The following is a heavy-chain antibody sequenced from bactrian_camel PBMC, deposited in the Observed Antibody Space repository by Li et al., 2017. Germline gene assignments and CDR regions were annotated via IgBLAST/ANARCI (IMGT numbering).Heavy chain of an antibody. V-gene: IGHV3S53*01. J-gene: IGHJ4*01. CDR3: AKPLFNTDAPEFND. CDR2: IDSAGAT. D-gene: IGHD1*01. Sequence: QVQLVESGGGSALAGGSVRLSCAASGYIASSGCMGWFRQVLGKEREGVAGIDSAGATNYADSVKGRFTISRDNAKNTVTLQLNNLKTEDTAIYYCAKPLFNTDAPEFNDWGQGTQVTVS. CDR1: GYIASSGC.